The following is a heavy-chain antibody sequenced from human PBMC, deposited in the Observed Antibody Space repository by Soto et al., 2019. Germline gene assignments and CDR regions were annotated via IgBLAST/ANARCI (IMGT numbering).Heavy chain of an antibody. Sequence: GESLKISCAASGFTFSSYSMNWVRQAPGKGLEWVSSISSSSSYIYYADSVKGRFTISRDNAKNSLYLQMNSLRAEDTAVYYCARGEITMVRGVSWFDPWGQGTLVTVSS. V-gene: IGHV3-21*01. CDR2: ISSSSSYI. J-gene: IGHJ5*02. D-gene: IGHD3-10*01. CDR1: GFTFSSYS. CDR3: ARGEITMVRGVSWFDP.